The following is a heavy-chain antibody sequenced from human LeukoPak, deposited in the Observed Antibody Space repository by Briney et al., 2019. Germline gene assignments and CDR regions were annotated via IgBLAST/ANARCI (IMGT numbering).Heavy chain of an antibody. CDR2: IIPIFGTA. J-gene: IGHJ4*02. CDR3: ARDYGEYYYDSSGYYGGFDY. Sequence: VASVKVSCKASGGTFSSYAISWVRQAPGQGLEWMGGIIPIFGTANYAQKFQGRVTITADESTSTAYMELSSLRAEETAVYYCARDYGEYYYDSSGYYGGFDYWGQGTLVTVSS. CDR1: GGTFSSYA. V-gene: IGHV1-69*13. D-gene: IGHD3-22*01.